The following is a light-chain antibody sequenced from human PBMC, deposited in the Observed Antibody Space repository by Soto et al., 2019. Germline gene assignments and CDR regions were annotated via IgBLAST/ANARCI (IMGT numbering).Light chain of an antibody. CDR1: SGSIVSNY. CDR3: YSYAGSYTLV. Sequence: NFMLTQPHSVSESPGKRVTISCTRSSGSIVSNYVQWFQQRPGSAPTTVIYEDNQRPSGVPDRFSGSKSGNTASLTISGLQAEDEADYYCYSYAGSYTLVFGGGTKLTVL. J-gene: IGLJ2*01. V-gene: IGLV6-57*04. CDR2: EDN.